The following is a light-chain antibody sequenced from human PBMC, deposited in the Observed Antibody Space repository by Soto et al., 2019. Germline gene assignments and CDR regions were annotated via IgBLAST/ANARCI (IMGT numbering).Light chain of an antibody. Sequence: VMTQSPATLSVSPGERATLSCRASQSVSTNLAWYQQRPGQAPRLIISGAYTRATGIPARFSGSGSGTEFTLTISSLQSEDFAIYYCQQYNNWPPWTFGQGTKVDIK. J-gene: IGKJ1*01. CDR2: GAY. CDR3: QQYNNWPPWT. CDR1: QSVSTN. V-gene: IGKV3-15*01.